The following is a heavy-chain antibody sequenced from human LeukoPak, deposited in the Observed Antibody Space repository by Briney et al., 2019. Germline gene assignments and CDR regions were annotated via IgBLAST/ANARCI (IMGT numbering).Heavy chain of an antibody. D-gene: IGHD6-19*01. J-gene: IGHJ6*02. V-gene: IGHV3-48*03. CDR1: GFTFSSYE. CDR2: ISSSGSTI. Sequence: PGGSLRLSCAASGFTFSSYEMNWVRQAPGKGLEWVSYISSSGSTIYYADSVKGRFTISRDNAKNSLYLQMNSLRAEDTAVYYCARVHYKKAGAVKGGGTRREFGGQGPTVTVSS. CDR3: ARVHYKKAGAVKGGGTRREF.